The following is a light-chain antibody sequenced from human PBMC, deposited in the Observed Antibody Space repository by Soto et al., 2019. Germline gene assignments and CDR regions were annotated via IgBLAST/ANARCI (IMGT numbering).Light chain of an antibody. V-gene: IGKV3-20*01. CDR1: QSVGSTY. J-gene: IGKJ1*01. CDR2: DAS. Sequence: DIVLTQSPGTLSLSPGERATLSCRASQSVGSTYLAWYQQKPGQAPRLLIYDASSRATGIPDRFSGSGSGTDFTLTISRLEPEDFAVYYCQQYGDSPWTFGQGTKVDI. CDR3: QQYGDSPWT.